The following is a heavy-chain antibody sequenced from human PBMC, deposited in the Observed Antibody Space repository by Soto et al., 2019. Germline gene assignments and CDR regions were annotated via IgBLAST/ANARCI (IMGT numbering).Heavy chain of an antibody. J-gene: IGHJ6*02. CDR3: ARDGGSGTAVAGIQYSGMDV. Sequence: EVQLVDSGGDLIQPGGSLRLSCGASGFTVSGNSLIWVLQAPGKGLEWVSYIYIDGSTYYADSVRGRFTLTRDNSKNTLYLQMNNLRGEDTAVYYCARDGGSGTAVAGIQYSGMDVWGQGTTVTVSS. D-gene: IGHD6-19*01. CDR1: GFTVSGNS. V-gene: IGHV3-53*01. CDR2: IYIDGST.